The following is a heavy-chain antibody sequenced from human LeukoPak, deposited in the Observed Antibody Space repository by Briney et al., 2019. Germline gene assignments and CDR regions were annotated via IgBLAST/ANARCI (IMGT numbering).Heavy chain of an antibody. J-gene: IGHJ3*01. D-gene: IGHD3-16*01. CDR3: AKGSGCVWG. V-gene: IGHV3-23*01. CDR2: ISGSGGST. CDR1: GGSFSGYY. Sequence: QTSETLSLTCAVYGGSFSGYYWSWIRQPPGKGLEWVSAISGSGGSTYYADSVKGRFTISRDNSKNTLYLQMNSLRAEDTAVYYCAKGSGCVWGWGQGTMVTVSS.